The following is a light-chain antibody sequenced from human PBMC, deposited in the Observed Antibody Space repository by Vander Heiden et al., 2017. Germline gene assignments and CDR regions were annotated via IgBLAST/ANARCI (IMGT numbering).Light chain of an antibody. CDR3: SSYSSTTTLVV. CDR2: EVS. J-gene: IGLJ2*01. CDR1: SSDVGGYNY. V-gene: IGLV2-14*01. Sequence: QSALTQPASVSGSPGQSITISCTGTSSDVGGYNYVSWYQQYPGKAPKLMIYEVSNRPPGVSDRFSGSKSGNTASLTISGLQAEDEADYYCSSYSSTTTLVVFGGRTKVTVL.